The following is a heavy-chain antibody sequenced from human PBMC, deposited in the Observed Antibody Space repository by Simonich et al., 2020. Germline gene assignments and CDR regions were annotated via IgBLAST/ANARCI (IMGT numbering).Heavy chain of an antibody. CDR3: ARDLRGSYYYYYYMDV. J-gene: IGHJ6*03. Sequence: QVQLVQSGAEVKKPGASVKVSCKASGYTFTGYYMHWVRQAPGQGLEWKGWRNPNSGGTNNAQKIQGRVTMTRDTSISTAYMELSRLRSDDTAVYYCARDLRGSYYYYYYMDVWGKGTTVTVSS. V-gene: IGHV1-2*02. D-gene: IGHD1-26*01. CDR1: GYTFTGYY. CDR2: RNPNSGGT.